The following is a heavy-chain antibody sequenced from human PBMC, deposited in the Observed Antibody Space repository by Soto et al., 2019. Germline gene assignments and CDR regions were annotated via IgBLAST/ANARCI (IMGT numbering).Heavy chain of an antibody. Sequence: GSLRLSCAASGFTFSSYSMNWVRQAPGKGLEWVSSISSSSSYIYYADSVKGRFTISRDNAKNSLYLQMNSLRAEDTAVYYCAREFERRGGSYQTRGMDVWGQGTTVTVSS. D-gene: IGHD1-26*01. J-gene: IGHJ6*02. CDR3: AREFERRGGSYQTRGMDV. CDR1: GFTFSSYS. CDR2: ISSSSSYI. V-gene: IGHV3-21*01.